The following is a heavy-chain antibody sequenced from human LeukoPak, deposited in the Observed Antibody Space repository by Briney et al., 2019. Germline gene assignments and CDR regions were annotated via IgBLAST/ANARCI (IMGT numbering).Heavy chain of an antibody. D-gene: IGHD5-12*01. Sequence: PSETLSLTCAVSGYSISSGYYWGWIRQPPGKGLEWIGSIHYSGSTYYNPSLKSRVTISVDTSKNQFSLKLSSVTAADTAVYYCARVATTTNPPQRPFDYWGQGTLVTVSS. CDR1: GYSISSGYY. CDR3: ARVATTTNPPQRPFDY. CDR2: IHYSGST. J-gene: IGHJ4*02. V-gene: IGHV4-38-2*01.